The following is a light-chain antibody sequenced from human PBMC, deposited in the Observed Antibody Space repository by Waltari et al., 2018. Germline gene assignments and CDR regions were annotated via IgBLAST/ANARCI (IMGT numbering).Light chain of an antibody. CDR1: DSDVGAYDF. V-gene: IGLV2-14*01. J-gene: IGLJ1*01. Sequence: QSALTQPASVSGSPGQSITISCSGTDSDVGAYDFVSWYQQHPGKAPHLIIYEVSNRPLGILKGLSASKSGNTASLTSSGLQAEDEADYYCSSYTTSSAPGVFGTGTRVTVL. CDR2: EVS. CDR3: SSYTTSSAPGV.